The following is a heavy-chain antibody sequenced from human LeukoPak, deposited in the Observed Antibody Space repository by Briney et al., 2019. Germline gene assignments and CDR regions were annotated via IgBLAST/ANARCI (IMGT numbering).Heavy chain of an antibody. Sequence: ASVKVSCKASGYTFTSYAMHWVRQAPGQRLEWMGWINGGNGNTKYSQKFQGRVTITRDTSASTAYMELSSLRSEDTAVYYCARGYYYGSGSYPDYWGQGTLVTVSS. CDR1: GYTFTSYA. CDR2: INGGNGNT. CDR3: ARGYYYGSGSYPDY. D-gene: IGHD3-10*01. V-gene: IGHV1-3*01. J-gene: IGHJ4*02.